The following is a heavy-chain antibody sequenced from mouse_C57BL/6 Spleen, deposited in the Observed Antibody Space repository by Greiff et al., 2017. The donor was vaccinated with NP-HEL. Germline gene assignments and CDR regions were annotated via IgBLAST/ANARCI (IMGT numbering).Heavy chain of an antibody. CDR1: GYAFSSSW. Sequence: VQLQQSGPELVKPGASVKISCKASGYAFSSSWMNWVKQRPGKGLEWIGRIYPGDGDTNYNGKFKGKATLTADKSSSTAYMQLSSLTSEDSAVYFCASGSSRWYFDVWGTGTTVTVSS. J-gene: IGHJ1*03. D-gene: IGHD1-1*01. CDR2: IYPGDGDT. CDR3: ASGSSRWYFDV. V-gene: IGHV1-82*01.